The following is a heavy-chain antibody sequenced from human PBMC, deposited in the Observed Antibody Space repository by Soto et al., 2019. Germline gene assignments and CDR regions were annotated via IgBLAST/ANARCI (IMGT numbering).Heavy chain of an antibody. CDR1: EYIFTNYD. CDR2: MNPDSGNT. J-gene: IGHJ6*02. Sequence: GASVKVSCKASEYIFTNYDINWVRQATGQGLEWVGYMNPDSGNTGYAQKFQGRVTMTRHTSISTAYMELSSLRSEDTAVYYCARRGYSGYDSLGYYYGMDVWG. V-gene: IGHV1-8*01. CDR3: ARRGYSGYDSLGYYYGMDV. D-gene: IGHD5-12*01.